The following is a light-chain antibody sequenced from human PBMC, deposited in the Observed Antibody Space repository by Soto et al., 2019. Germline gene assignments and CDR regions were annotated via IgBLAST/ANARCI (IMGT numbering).Light chain of an antibody. CDR3: QQYNSYSGIT. Sequence: DIQMTQSPSTLSASVGDRVTITCRASQSISSWLAWYQQKSGKAPKLLIYKASSLESGVPSRFSGSGSGTEFTLTISSLQPDDFATYYCQQYNSYSGITFGPGTKVDIK. CDR2: KAS. J-gene: IGKJ3*01. CDR1: QSISSW. V-gene: IGKV1-5*03.